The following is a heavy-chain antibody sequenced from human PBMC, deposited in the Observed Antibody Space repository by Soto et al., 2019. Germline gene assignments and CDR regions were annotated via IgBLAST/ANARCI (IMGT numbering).Heavy chain of an antibody. CDR1: GYTFTSYS. V-gene: IGHV1-3*01. J-gene: IGHJ4*02. Sequence: ASVKVSCKSPGYTFTSYSIHWVRQAPGQRLEWMGWINAGNGNTKYSQKFQGRVTITRDTSASTAYMELSSLRSEDTAVYYCAREGYCSGGSCYFFLDYWGQGTLVTVSS. D-gene: IGHD2-15*01. CDR2: INAGNGNT. CDR3: AREGYCSGGSCYFFLDY.